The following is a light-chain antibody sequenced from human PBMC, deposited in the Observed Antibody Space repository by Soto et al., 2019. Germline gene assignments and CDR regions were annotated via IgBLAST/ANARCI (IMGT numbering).Light chain of an antibody. CDR1: SSYLAIYTY. V-gene: IGLV2-14*01. Sequence: QSALTQPASVSGSPGQSITISCTGPSSYLAIYTYVSWYQQQTGKAPKLMIYQVTNRPSGVSNRFSGSRSGNSSSLTMSGLQAEDDSYYYCSSYTDSSNYVFGTGTKLTVL. CDR2: QVT. J-gene: IGLJ1*01. CDR3: SSYTDSSNYV.